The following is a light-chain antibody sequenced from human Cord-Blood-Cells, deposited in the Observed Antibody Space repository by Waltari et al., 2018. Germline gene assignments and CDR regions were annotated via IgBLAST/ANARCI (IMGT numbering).Light chain of an antibody. J-gene: IGLJ3*02. Sequence: QSALTQPASVSGSPGQSITISCTGTSSDVGGYNYVSWYQQHPGKAPKLMIYDVSNPPAGLSNLFSGSKSGNTASLTISGLQAEDEADYYCSSYTSSSTWVFGGGTKLTVL. CDR1: SSDVGGYNY. V-gene: IGLV2-14*03. CDR2: DVS. CDR3: SSYTSSSTWV.